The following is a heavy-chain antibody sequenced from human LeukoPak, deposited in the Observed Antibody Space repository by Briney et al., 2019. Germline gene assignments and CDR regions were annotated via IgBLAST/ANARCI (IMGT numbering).Heavy chain of an antibody. CDR2: INPNSGGT. CDR3: ARENIAAAGTRGDY. D-gene: IGHD6-13*01. V-gene: IGHV1-2*02. CDR1: GYTFTVYY. Sequence: GASVKVSFKASGYTFTVYYMHWVRQAPGQGLEWMGWINPNSGGTNYAQKFQGRVTMTRDTSISTAYMELSRLRSDDTAVYYCARENIAAAGTRGDYWGQGTLVTVSS. J-gene: IGHJ4*02.